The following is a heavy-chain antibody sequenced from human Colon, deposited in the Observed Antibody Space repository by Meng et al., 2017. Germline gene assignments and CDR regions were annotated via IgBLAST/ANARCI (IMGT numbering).Heavy chain of an antibody. CDR1: GGSISSGDYY. Sequence: VQRQESGPGLVQPSQTLSLTCTVSGGSISSGDYYWSWIRQPPGKGLEWIGYIYYSGSTYSNASLKSRVTISIDRSKSQFSLKLSSVTAADTAVYYCARDRKHYGERGWFDPWGQGTLVTVSS. D-gene: IGHD4-17*01. J-gene: IGHJ5*02. CDR2: IYYSGST. V-gene: IGHV4-30-4*01. CDR3: ARDRKHYGERGWFDP.